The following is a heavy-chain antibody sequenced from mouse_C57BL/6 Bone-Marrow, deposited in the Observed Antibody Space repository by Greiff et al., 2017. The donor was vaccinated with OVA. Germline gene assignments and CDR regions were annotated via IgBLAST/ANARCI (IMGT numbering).Heavy chain of an antibody. CDR2: IDPEDGET. Sequence: EVQLQQSGAELVKPGASVKLSCTASGFNIKDYYMHWVKQRTEQGLEWIGRIDPEDGETKYASKFQGKATITADTSSNTAYLQLSSLTSADTAVYYYAREDCGGFAYWGQGTLVTVSA. V-gene: IGHV14-2*01. J-gene: IGHJ3*01. CDR3: AREDCGGFAY. CDR1: GFNIKDYY.